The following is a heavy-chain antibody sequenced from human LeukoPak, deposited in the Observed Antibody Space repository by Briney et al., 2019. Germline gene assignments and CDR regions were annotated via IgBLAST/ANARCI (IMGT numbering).Heavy chain of an antibody. Sequence: PSETLSLTCAVYGGSFSGYYWSWIRQPPGKGLEWIGEINHSGSTNYNPSLKSRVTISVDTSKNQFSLKLSSVTAADTAVYYCARAICSGGSCYSGPFDPWGQGTLVTVSS. J-gene: IGHJ5*02. CDR1: GGSFSGYY. V-gene: IGHV4-34*01. CDR2: INHSGST. CDR3: ARAICSGGSCYSGPFDP. D-gene: IGHD2-15*01.